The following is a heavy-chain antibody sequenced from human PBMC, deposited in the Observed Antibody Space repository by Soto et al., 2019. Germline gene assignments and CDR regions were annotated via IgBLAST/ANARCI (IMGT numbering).Heavy chain of an antibody. Sequence: PGGSLRLSCAASGFTFSSYAMSWVRQAPGKGLEWVSAISGSGGSTYYADSVKGRFTISRDNSKNTLYLQMNSLRAEDTAVYYCAKEGGSSSFYDYYYYYYYTDVWGKGTTVTVSS. D-gene: IGHD6-13*01. V-gene: IGHV3-23*01. CDR1: GFTFSSYA. J-gene: IGHJ6*03. CDR2: ISGSGGST. CDR3: AKEGGSSSFYDYYYYYYYTDV.